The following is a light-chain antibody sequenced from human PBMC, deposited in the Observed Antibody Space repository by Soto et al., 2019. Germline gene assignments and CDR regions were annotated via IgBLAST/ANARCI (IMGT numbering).Light chain of an antibody. CDR2: DTS. CDR3: QQYNNWPLT. V-gene: IGKV3-15*01. J-gene: IGKJ4*01. Sequence: EVVMTQSPDTLSVSPEDGATLSCRASQNVHSDLAWYQQKPGQAPRLVIYDTSTRATDIPVRFTGGGSRTEFDLTISSRKSEDYAVYYCQQYNNWPLTFGGGTKEQIK. CDR1: QNVHSD.